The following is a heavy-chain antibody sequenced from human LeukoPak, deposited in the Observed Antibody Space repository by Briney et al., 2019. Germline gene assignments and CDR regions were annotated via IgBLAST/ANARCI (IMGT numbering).Heavy chain of an antibody. CDR1: GGSISSYY. Sequence: SETLSHTCTVSGGSISSYYWSWIRQPPGKGLEWIGYIYYSGSTNYNPSLKSRVTISVDTSKNQFSLKLSSVTAADTAVYYCARAPSSWMFDPWGQGTLVTVSS. D-gene: IGHD6-13*01. V-gene: IGHV4-59*01. J-gene: IGHJ5*02. CDR3: ARAPSSWMFDP. CDR2: IYYSGST.